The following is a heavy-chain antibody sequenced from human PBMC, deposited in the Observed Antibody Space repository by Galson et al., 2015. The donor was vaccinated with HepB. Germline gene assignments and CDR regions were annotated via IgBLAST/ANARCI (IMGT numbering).Heavy chain of an antibody. V-gene: IGHV3-73*01. CDR1: GFTFSGSG. CDR3: TRPGYGSSWFLDYSHGMDI. Sequence: LRLSCAASGFTFSGSGIHWVRLASGKGLEWVGRIRNRANNYATAYAASVGGRFTVSRDDSKNTAYLQMNSLKTEDTAVYYCTRPGYGSSWFLDYSHGMDIWGQGTTVIVS. CDR2: IRNRANNYAT. J-gene: IGHJ6*02. D-gene: IGHD6-13*01.